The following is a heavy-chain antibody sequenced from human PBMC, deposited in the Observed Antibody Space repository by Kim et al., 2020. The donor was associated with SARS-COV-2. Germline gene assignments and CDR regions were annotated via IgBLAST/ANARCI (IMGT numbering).Heavy chain of an antibody. D-gene: IGHD3-9*01. J-gene: IGHJ5*02. V-gene: IGHV4-39*01. CDR3: ARQGAVRYLAHLSPLGTGFDP. CDR2: IYYSGST. Sequence: SETLSLTCTVSGGSISSSSYYWGWIRQPPGKGLEWIGSIYYSGSTYYNPSLKSRVTISVDTSKNQFSLKLSSVTAADTAVYYCARQGAVRYLAHLSPLGTGFDPWGQGTLVTVSS. CDR1: GGSISSSSYY.